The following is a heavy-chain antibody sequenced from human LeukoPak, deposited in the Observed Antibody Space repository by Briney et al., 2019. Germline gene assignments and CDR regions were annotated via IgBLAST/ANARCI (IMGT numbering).Heavy chain of an antibody. J-gene: IGHJ4*01. D-gene: IGHD1-1*01. V-gene: IGHV4-39*01. Sequence: PWETLCLTCTVSGGSVSSSDYYWGCIRQPPGKGLEWIGSINYSGNTYYNPSLKNRVTISVDTSMNQFSLKLSSVTAADTAVYYCARSLSTTGLRWGQGTLVTVSS. CDR2: INYSGNT. CDR3: ARSLSTTGLR. CDR1: GGSVSSSDYY.